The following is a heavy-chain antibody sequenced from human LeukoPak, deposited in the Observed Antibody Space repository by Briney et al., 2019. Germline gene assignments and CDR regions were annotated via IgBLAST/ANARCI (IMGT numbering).Heavy chain of an antibody. J-gene: IGHJ4*02. CDR3: TIRAGSSGWPFDY. CDR1: GFTFSGSA. Sequence: GGSLRLSCAASGFTFSGSAMHWVRQASGKGLEWVGRIRSKANSYATAYAASVKGRFTISRDDSKNTAYLQMNSLKTEDTAVYYCTIRAGSSGWPFDYWGQGTLVTVSS. CDR2: IRSKANSYAT. D-gene: IGHD6-19*01. V-gene: IGHV3-73*01.